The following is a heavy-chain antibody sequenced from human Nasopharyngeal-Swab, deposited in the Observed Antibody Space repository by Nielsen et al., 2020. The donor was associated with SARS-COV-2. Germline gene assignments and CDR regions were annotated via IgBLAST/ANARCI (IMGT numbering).Heavy chain of an antibody. CDR3: ARDHTLTSGMDV. CDR2: MSYDGRNE. V-gene: IGHV3-30*04. J-gene: IGHJ6*02. Sequence: VRQAPGKGLEWVTVMSYDGRNEYYADSVRGRFTISRDNSKNTLYLEMNSLRPEDTAVYYCARDHTLTSGMDVWGQGTTVTVSS.